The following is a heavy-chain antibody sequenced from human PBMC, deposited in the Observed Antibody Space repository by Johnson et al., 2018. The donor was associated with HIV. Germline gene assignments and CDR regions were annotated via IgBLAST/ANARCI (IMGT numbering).Heavy chain of an antibody. CDR1: GFTFSDHA. J-gene: IGHJ3*02. V-gene: IGHV3-13*01. D-gene: IGHD3-3*01. Sequence: EVQLVESGGGVVQPGRSLRLSCAASGFTFSDHAMHWVRQAPGKGLEWVSTIGTAGDTYYPGSVKGRFTISRENAKNSLYLQMNSLRAGDTAVYYCAKDLGWFSGFDIWGPGTMVTVSS. CDR3: AKDLGWFSGFDI. CDR2: IGTAGDT.